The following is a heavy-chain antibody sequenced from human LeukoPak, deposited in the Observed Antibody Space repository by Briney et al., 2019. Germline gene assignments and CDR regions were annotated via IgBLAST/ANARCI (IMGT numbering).Heavy chain of an antibody. D-gene: IGHD6-19*01. CDR3: ASVPDDASGNSRDYFKT. CDR1: GFRLDAFG. CDR2: IACNGGRR. Sequence: SGGSLRLSCAASGFRLDAFGMSWVRQVPGKGLEWVSGIACNGGRRDYADSVSGRFTISRDNAKNSLYLQMKNLRAEDTALYYCASVPDDASGNSRDYFKTWGQGTMVTVSS. V-gene: IGHV3-20*04. J-gene: IGHJ3*01.